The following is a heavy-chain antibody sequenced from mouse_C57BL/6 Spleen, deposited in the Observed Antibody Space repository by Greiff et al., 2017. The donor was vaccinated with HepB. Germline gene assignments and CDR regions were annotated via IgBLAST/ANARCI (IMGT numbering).Heavy chain of an antibody. CDR3: TTYYDYSWFAY. J-gene: IGHJ3*01. CDR1: GYTFTDYE. D-gene: IGHD2-4*01. CDR2: IDPETGGT. V-gene: IGHV1-15*01. Sequence: QVQLKQSGAELVRPGASVTLSRKASGYTFTDYEMHWVKQTPVHGLEWIGAIDPETGGTAYNQKFKGKAILTADKSSSTAYMELRSLTSEDSAVYYCTTYYDYSWFAYWGQGTLVTVSA.